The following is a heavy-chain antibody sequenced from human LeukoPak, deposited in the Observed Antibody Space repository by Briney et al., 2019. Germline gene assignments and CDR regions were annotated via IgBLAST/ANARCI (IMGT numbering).Heavy chain of an antibody. V-gene: IGHV3-74*01. D-gene: IGHD2-8*01. CDR3: ARNYNGMSY. Sequence: PGGSLRLSCTASGFTFSNSDMNWVRQAPGKGLEWVSYINNDGRSTTYADSVKGRFTISRDNAKNTLHLQMNSLRDDDMAMYCCARNYNGMSYWGQGTRVIVSS. CDR1: GFTFSNSD. CDR2: INNDGRST. J-gene: IGHJ4*02.